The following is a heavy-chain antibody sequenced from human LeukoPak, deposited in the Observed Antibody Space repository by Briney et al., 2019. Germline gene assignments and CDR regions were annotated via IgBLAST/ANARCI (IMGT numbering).Heavy chain of an antibody. CDR1: GYTFTGYY. J-gene: IGHJ4*02. V-gene: IGHV1-2*02. Sequence: ASVKVSCKASGYTFTGYYMHWVRQAPGQGLEWMGWINPNSGGTNYAQKFQGRVTMTRDTSISTAYMELSRLRSDDTAVYYCAREGYCNGGNCPVEHWGQGTLVTVSS. CDR3: AREGYCNGGNCPVEH. CDR2: INPNSGGT. D-gene: IGHD2-15*01.